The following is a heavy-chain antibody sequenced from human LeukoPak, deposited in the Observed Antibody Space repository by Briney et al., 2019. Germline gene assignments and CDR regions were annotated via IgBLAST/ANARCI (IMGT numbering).Heavy chain of an antibody. D-gene: IGHD6-13*01. CDR1: GYTFTSYY. CDR3: ARDRGSSWTPEGNMDV. J-gene: IGHJ6*03. V-gene: IGHV1-46*01. Sequence: ASVKVSCKASGYTFTSYYMHWVRQAPGQGLEWMGIINPSGGSTSYAQKFQGRVTMTRDMSTSTVYMELSSLRSDDTAVYYCARDRGSSWTPEGNMDVWGKGTTVTISS. CDR2: INPSGGST.